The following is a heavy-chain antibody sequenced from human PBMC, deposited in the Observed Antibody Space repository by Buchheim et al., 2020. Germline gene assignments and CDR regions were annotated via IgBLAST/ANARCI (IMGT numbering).Heavy chain of an antibody. J-gene: IGHJ6*02. CDR3: AVLWFRELLSSYYYGMDV. CDR1: GFTFSSYW. V-gene: IGHV3-74*02. Sequence: EVQLVESGGGLVQPGGSLRLSCAASGFTFSSYWMHWARQAPGKGLVWVSRINSDGSSTSYADSVKGRFTISRDNAKNTLYLQMNSLRAEDTAVYYCAVLWFRELLSSYYYGMDVWGQGTT. CDR2: INSDGSST. D-gene: IGHD3-10*01.